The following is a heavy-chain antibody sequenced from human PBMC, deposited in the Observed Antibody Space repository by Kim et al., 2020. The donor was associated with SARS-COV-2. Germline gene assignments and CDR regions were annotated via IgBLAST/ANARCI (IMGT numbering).Heavy chain of an antibody. J-gene: IGHJ4*02. CDR1: GYTFTSYA. V-gene: IGHV7-4-1*02. Sequence: ASVKVSCKASGYTFTSYAMNWVRQAPGQGLEWMGWINTNTGNPTYAQGFTGRFVFSLDTSVSTAYLQISSLKAEDTAVYYCARTDATDTFVLRYFDWLFSFDYWGQGTLVTVSS. CDR3: ARTDATDTFVLRYFDWLFSFDY. D-gene: IGHD3-9*01. CDR2: INTNTGNP.